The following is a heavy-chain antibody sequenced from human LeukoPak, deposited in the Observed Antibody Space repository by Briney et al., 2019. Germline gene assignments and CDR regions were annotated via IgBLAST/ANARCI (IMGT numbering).Heavy chain of an antibody. CDR2: ISGSGGST. D-gene: IGHD3-22*01. CDR3: AKDSSGYYYYYYYGMDV. V-gene: IGHV3-23*01. CDR1: GFTFSSYA. Sequence: GGSLRLSCAASGFTFSSYAMSWVRQAPGKGLEWVSAISGSGGSTYYADSVKGRFTISRDNSKNTLYLQMNSLRAEDTAVYYCAKDSSGYYYYYYYGMDVWGQGTTVTVSS. J-gene: IGHJ6*02.